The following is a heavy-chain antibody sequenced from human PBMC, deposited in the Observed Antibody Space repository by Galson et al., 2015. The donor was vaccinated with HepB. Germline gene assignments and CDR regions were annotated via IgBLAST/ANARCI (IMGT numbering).Heavy chain of an antibody. CDR3: ARGGRRCTSGQSFYSGMDV. J-gene: IGHJ6*02. CDR2: IKQDGNEK. D-gene: IGHD3-22*01. V-gene: IGHV3-7*01. Sequence: WVRQAPGKGLEWVANIKQDGNEKNYVDSVRGRFTISRDNAKNSLYLLMNSLRAEDAAVYYCARGGRRCTSGQSFYSGMDVWGQGTTVTVSS.